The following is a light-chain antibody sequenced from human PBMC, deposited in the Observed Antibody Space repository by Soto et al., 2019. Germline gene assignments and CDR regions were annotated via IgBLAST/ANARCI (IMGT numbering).Light chain of an antibody. J-gene: IGKJ1*01. Sequence: EIVMTQSPGTLSLSPGERATLSCRASQSVRSSYLAWYQQKPRQAPRLLIYGASSRATGIPDRFSGSGSGTEFTLTISRLEPEDFAVYYCQQYGSSPRTFGQGTKVEIK. V-gene: IGKV3-20*01. CDR3: QQYGSSPRT. CDR1: QSVRSSY. CDR2: GAS.